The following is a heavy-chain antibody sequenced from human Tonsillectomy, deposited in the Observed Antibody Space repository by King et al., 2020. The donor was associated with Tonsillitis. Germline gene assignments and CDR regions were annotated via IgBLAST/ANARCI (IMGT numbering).Heavy chain of an antibody. V-gene: IGHV5-51*01. CDR1: GYSFTSYW. J-gene: IGHJ3*02. D-gene: IGHD2-15*01. Sequence: QLVQSGAEVKKPGESLKISCKGSGYSFTSYWIGWVRQMPGKGLEWMGIIYPGDSDTSYSPSFQGQVTISADKSISTAYLQWSSLKASDTAMYYCARHGARVVAKPRDFDIGGQATIVTVSS. CDR2: IYPGDSDT. CDR3: ARHGARVVAKPRDFDI.